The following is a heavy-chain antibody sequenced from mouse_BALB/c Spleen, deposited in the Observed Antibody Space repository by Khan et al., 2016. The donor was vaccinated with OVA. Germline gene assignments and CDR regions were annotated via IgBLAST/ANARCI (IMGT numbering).Heavy chain of an antibody. Sequence: EVKLLESGPGLVKPSQSLSLTCTVTGYSITSGYGWNWIRQFPGNQLEWMGYISYSGSTNYNPTLKSRISITRDTSKNQFLLQLNSVTTEDTATYYCARTARIKYWGQGTTLTVSS. CDR1: GYSITSGYG. CDR3: ARTARIKY. D-gene: IGHD3-3*01. V-gene: IGHV3-2*02. CDR2: ISYSGST. J-gene: IGHJ2*01.